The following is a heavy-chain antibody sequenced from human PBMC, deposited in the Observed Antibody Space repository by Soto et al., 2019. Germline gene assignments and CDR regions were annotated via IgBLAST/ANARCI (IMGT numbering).Heavy chain of an antibody. J-gene: IGHJ6*02. D-gene: IGHD3-10*01. CDR3: ARDAYYPSGNYFSYYHYAIDV. CDR1: GYSFTNYW. Sequence: GESLKISCTGSGYSFTNYWITWVRQMPGKGLEWLGRVDRTASNSNYSPSFQGHVTISADKSISTAYLQWSSLKASDTAMYYCARDAYYPSGNYFSYYHYAIDVWGQGTTVTVSS. V-gene: IGHV5-10-1*01. CDR2: VDRTASNS.